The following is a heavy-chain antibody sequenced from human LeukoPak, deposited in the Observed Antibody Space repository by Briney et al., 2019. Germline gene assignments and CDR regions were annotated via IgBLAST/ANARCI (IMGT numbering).Heavy chain of an antibody. CDR1: GGSISSYY. Sequence: SETLSLTCTVSGGSISSYYWSWIRQPAGKGLEWIGRIYTSGSTNYYPSLKSRVTISVDKSKNQFSLKLSSVTAADTAVYYCARDRGVSVLYYYYYMDVWGKGTTVTVSS. V-gene: IGHV4-4*07. J-gene: IGHJ6*03. CDR3: ARDRGVSVLYYYYYMDV. CDR2: IYTSGST. D-gene: IGHD3-10*01.